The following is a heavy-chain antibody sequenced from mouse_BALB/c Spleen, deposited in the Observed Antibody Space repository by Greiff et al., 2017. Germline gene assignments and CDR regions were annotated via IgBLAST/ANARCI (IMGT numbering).Heavy chain of an antibody. CDR2: IDPANGNT. J-gene: IGHJ4*01. CDR3: ARDTTVVATPYAMDY. Sequence: EVKLVESGAELVKPGASVKLSCTASGFNIKDTYMHWVKQRPEQGLEWIGRIDPANGNTKYDPKFQGKATITADTSSNTAYLQLSSLTSEDTAVYYCARDTTVVATPYAMDYWGQGTSVTVSS. CDR1: GFNIKDTY. D-gene: IGHD1-1*01. V-gene: IGHV14-3*02.